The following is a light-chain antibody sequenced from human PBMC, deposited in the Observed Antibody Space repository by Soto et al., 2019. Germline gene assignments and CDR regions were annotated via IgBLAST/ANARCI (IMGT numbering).Light chain of an antibody. CDR2: DAS. CDR3: KQYETLPGT. J-gene: IGKJ1*01. Sequence: VGTQSPGALSLSPRERATLSCRASQSVSSSYLAWYQQKPGQAPRLLIYDASALPRGVPSRFSGSGSGTKFTLTIASLQPEDFATYYCKQYETLPGTFGQGTKVDI. V-gene: IGKV3D-7*01. CDR1: QSVSSSY.